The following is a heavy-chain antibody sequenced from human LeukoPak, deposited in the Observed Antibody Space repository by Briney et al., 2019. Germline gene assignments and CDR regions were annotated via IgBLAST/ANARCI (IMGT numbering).Heavy chain of an antibody. J-gene: IGHJ3*02. V-gene: IGHV1-69*13. CDR1: GGTFSSYA. CDR2: IIPIFGTA. Sequence: SVKVSCKASGGTFSSYAISWVRQAPGQGLEWMGGIIPIFGTANYAQKFQGRVTITADESTSTAYMELSSLRSEDTAVYYCASAVSGIAVAGTGLEAFDIWGQGIMVTVSS. D-gene: IGHD6-19*01. CDR3: ASAVSGIAVAGTGLEAFDI.